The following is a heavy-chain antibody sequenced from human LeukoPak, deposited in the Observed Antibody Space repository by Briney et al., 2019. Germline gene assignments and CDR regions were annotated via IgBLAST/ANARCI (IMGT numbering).Heavy chain of an antibody. V-gene: IGHV3-23*01. D-gene: IGHD2-15*01. J-gene: IGHJ4*02. CDR3: APRVVGSAPFDY. CDR2: ISGSTGRT. Sequence: GGSLRLSCAASGFTFSTYAMSWVRQAPGKGLEWVSAISGSTGRTYYADSVKGRFTISKDNSKNTLYLQMNNLRAEDTAVYYCAPRVVGSAPFDYWGQGTLVTVSS. CDR1: GFTFSTYA.